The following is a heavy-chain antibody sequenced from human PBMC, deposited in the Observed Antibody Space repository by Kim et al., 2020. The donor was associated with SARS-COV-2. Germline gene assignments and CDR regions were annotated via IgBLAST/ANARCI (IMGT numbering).Heavy chain of an antibody. J-gene: IGHJ4*02. Sequence: KLQGRVTMTTDTSTSTAYMELRSLRSDDTAVYYCARVTRGGYSYGYYFDYWGQGTLVTVSS. D-gene: IGHD5-18*01. V-gene: IGHV1-18*01. CDR3: ARVTRGGYSYGYYFDY.